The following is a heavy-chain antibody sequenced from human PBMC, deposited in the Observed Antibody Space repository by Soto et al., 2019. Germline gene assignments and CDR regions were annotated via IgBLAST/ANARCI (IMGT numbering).Heavy chain of an antibody. D-gene: IGHD2-15*01. CDR3: ARDLLYCSGGNCYSRTRGFDY. J-gene: IGHJ4*02. CDR1: GFTFSNYN. V-gene: IGHV3-21*01. Sequence: GGSLRLSCAASGFTFSNYNMNWVRQAPGRGLEWVLSISVTSSYIDYADSVKGRFTISRDNTKDSLSLQMNSLRAEDTAVYYCARDLLYCSGGNCYSRTRGFDYWGQGTLVTVSS. CDR2: ISVTSSYI.